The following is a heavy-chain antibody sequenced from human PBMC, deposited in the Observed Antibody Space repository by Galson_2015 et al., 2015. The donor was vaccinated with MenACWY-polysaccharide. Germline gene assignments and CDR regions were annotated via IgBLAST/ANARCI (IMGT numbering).Heavy chain of an antibody. CDR2: INPNRGGT. J-gene: IGHJ4*02. Sequence: SVKVSCKASGYTFTSYYMHWVRQAPGQGLEWMGWINPNRGGTNYAQKFQGRVSMTRDTSISTAYMELSRLSSDDTAIYYCARGPYVVVVTAILAHFDYWGQGTLATVSS. D-gene: IGHD2-21*02. CDR1: GYTFTSYY. V-gene: IGHV1-2*02. CDR3: ARGPYVVVVTAILAHFDY.